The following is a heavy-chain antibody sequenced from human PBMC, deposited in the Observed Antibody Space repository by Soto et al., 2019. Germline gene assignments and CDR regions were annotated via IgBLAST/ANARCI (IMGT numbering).Heavy chain of an antibody. CDR3: ARAPVALGAPLTSPHFDY. V-gene: IGHV4-31*03. CDR1: GGSINSGGNF. Sequence: QVQLQESGPGLVKPSQTLSLTCTVSGGSINSGGNFWAWIRQHPRKGLEWIGNIYYSGGTDSNPSLKSRVTVSVDTSQNHFSLMLRSVTAADTAVYYCARAPVALGAPLTSPHFDYWGQGTLVTVSS. D-gene: IGHD1-26*01. J-gene: IGHJ4*02. CDR2: IYYSGGT.